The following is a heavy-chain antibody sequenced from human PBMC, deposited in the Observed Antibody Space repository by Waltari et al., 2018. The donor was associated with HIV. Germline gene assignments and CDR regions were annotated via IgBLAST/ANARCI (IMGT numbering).Heavy chain of an antibody. CDR2: INAGNGNT. D-gene: IGHD4-4*01. CDR1: GYTFTSYA. V-gene: IGHV1-3*01. CDR3: ARSNSYSNYRTYYYGMDV. J-gene: IGHJ6*02. Sequence: QVQLVQSGAEVKKPGASVKVSCKASGYTFTSYAMHWVRQAPGQRLEWMGWINAGNGNTKYSQKFQGRVTITRDTSASTAYMELSRLRSEDTAVYYCARSNSYSNYRTYYYGMDVWGQGTTVTVSS.